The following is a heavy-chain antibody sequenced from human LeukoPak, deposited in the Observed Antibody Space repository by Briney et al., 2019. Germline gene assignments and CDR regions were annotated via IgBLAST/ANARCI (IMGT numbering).Heavy chain of an antibody. CDR2: IYHSGST. V-gene: IGHV4-30-2*01. Sequence: SETLSLTCAVSGGSISSGGYSWSWIRQPPGKGLEWIGYIYHSGSTYYNPSLKSRVTISVDRSKNQFSLKLRSVTAADTAVYYCARLIGYASGWYLDFWGQGALVTVSS. CDR1: GGSISSGGYS. J-gene: IGHJ4*02. CDR3: ARLIGYASGWYLDF. D-gene: IGHD6-19*01.